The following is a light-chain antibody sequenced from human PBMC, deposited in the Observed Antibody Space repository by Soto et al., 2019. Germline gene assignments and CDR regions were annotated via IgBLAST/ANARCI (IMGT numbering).Light chain of an antibody. CDR1: QSVRSY. Sequence: EIVWTQSPATLSLSPGERATLSCRASQSVRSYLAWYPQKPGQAHRLLISDASNRATGVPARFSGSGSGTDFTLPISSLEPEDVAVYYCQQRSSWPPYTFGQGTKLEIK. V-gene: IGKV3-11*01. CDR3: QQRSSWPPYT. CDR2: DAS. J-gene: IGKJ2*01.